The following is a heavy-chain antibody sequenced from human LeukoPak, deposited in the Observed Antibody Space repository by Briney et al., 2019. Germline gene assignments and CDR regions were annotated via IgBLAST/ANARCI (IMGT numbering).Heavy chain of an antibody. CDR2: IYHSGST. CDR3: GRIVVVGSNWFDP. J-gene: IGHJ5*02. D-gene: IGHD3-22*01. V-gene: IGHV4-38-2*02. Sequence: SETLSLTCTVSGYSISSGYYWGWIRQPPGKGLEWIGSIYHSGSTYYNPSLKSRVTISVDTSKNQFSLRLSSVTAADTAVYYCGRIVVVGSNWFDPWGQGTLVTVSS. CDR1: GYSISSGYY.